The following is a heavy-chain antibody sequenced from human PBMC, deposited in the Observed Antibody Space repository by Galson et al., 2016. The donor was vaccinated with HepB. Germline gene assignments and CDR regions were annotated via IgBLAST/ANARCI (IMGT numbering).Heavy chain of an antibody. Sequence: SLRLSCAASGFNFMSYRMAWVRQAPGKGLEWLSEIDGADGGDGITHYTDSVKGRFAISRDNSKNALYLQMNSLRLDDTAVYYCAAHSWTNSWGRKALDYWGQGTLITVSS. CDR1: GFNFMSYR. D-gene: IGHD3-16*01. V-gene: IGHV3-NL1*01. CDR2: IDGADGGDGIT. CDR3: AAHSWTNSWGRKALDY. J-gene: IGHJ4*02.